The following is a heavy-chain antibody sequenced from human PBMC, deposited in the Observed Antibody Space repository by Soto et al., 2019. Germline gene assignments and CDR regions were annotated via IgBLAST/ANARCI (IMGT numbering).Heavy chain of an antibody. D-gene: IGHD2-2*01. CDR1: GFTFDDYA. J-gene: IGHJ5*02. CDR3: AKDRGYQRLNWFDP. Sequence: EVQLVESGGGLVQPGRSLRLSCAASGFTFDDYAMHWVRQAPGKGLEWVSGISWNSGSIGYADSVKGRFTISRDNAKNSLYLQMNSLRAEDMALYYCAKDRGYQRLNWFDPWGQGTLVTVSS. V-gene: IGHV3-9*03. CDR2: ISWNSGSI.